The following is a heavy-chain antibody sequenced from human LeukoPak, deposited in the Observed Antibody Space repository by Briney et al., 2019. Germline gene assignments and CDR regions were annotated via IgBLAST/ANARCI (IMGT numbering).Heavy chain of an antibody. J-gene: IGHJ4*02. D-gene: IGHD4-17*01. V-gene: IGHV3-74*01. Sequence: GGSLRLSCAASGFTFSSYWMHWVRQTPGKGLVWVSRINGAGSRISYADSVKGRVTISRDNAKNTLYLQMNNLRAEDTAVYYCARGGDYKNDYWGQGTLVTVSS. CDR1: GFTFSSYW. CDR2: INGAGSRI. CDR3: ARGGDYKNDY.